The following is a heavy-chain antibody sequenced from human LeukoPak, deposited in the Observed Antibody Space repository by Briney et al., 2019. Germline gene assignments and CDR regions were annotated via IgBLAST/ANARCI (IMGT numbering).Heavy chain of an antibody. Sequence: GGSLRLSCAASGFTFSSYSMNWVRQAPGKGLEWVSSISSSSSYIYYADSVKGRFTISRDNSKNTLYLQMNSLRAEDTAVYYCAKDSSQWDPTHWGQGTLVTVSS. CDR3: AKDSSQWDPTH. J-gene: IGHJ4*02. V-gene: IGHV3-21*04. CDR2: ISSSSSYI. D-gene: IGHD1-26*01. CDR1: GFTFSSYS.